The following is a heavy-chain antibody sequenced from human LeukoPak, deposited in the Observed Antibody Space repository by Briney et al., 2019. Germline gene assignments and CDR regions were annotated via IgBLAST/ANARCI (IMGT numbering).Heavy chain of an antibody. CDR3: ARDKRPGNYYYDIGFDY. Sequence: PSETLSLTCSVSGGSISNYFWTWIRQPPGKGLEWIGYIYYSGSTNYNPSLKSRVTISVDTSKNQFSLKLSSVTAADTAVYYCARDKRPGNYYYDIGFDYWGQGTLVTVSS. CDR1: GGSISNYF. V-gene: IGHV4-59*01. J-gene: IGHJ4*02. CDR2: IYYSGST. D-gene: IGHD3-22*01.